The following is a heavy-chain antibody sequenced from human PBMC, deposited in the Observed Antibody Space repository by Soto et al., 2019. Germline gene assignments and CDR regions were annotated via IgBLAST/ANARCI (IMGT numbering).Heavy chain of an antibody. D-gene: IGHD2-8*01. CDR3: ARGKHCTDGICSFPEYSYYMDV. CDR2: ISTSSHYI. V-gene: IGHV3-21*02. Sequence: EVQLVESGGDLVKPGESLRLSCAASGSSFSVSIMNWVRQAPGKGLEWVSSISTSSHYIYYADSVKGRFAIFRDNAKNSLYLQMDNLRAEDTAVYYCARGKHCTDGICSFPEYSYYMDVWGKGTTVTVSS. CDR1: GSSFSVSI. J-gene: IGHJ6*03.